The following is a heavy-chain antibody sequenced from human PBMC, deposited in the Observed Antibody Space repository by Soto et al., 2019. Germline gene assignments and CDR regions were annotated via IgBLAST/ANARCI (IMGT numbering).Heavy chain of an antibody. Sequence: GGSLRLSCSGFGFNFSDYYMNWIRQSPVKGLEWVSSILSLESHKYYAASVMGRFSVSRDNAKRSLLLQMNNLRAEDTGIYFCATGLKDTSNRPSFDSWGPGTPVTVSS. D-gene: IGHD2-8*01. CDR3: ATGLKDTSNRPSFDS. CDR2: ILSLESHK. CDR1: GFNFSDYY. J-gene: IGHJ4*02. V-gene: IGHV3-11*01.